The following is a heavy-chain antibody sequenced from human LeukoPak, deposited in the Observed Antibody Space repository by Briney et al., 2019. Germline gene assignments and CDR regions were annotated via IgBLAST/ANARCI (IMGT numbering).Heavy chain of an antibody. CDR3: AIEGTSNTNCYRCFAY. CDR2: IYPDDSDT. J-gene: IGHJ4*02. D-gene: IGHD2-2*02. Sequence: GESLKISCTGSGYRFTSYWIGWVRQMPGKGLEWMGIIYPDDSDTRYNPSFQGQVTISADKSLSTAYLQLSSLKASDTAVCYCAIEGTSNTNCYRCFAYWGQGTLVTVSS. CDR1: GYRFTSYW. V-gene: IGHV5-51*01.